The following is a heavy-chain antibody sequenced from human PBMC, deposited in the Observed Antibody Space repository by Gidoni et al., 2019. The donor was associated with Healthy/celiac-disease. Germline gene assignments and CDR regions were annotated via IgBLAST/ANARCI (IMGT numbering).Heavy chain of an antibody. J-gene: IGHJ5*02. CDR2: IYYSGST. V-gene: IGHV4-30-4*01. D-gene: IGHD3-10*01. CDR3: ASAMVRGVRGNWFDP. CDR1: GGSISSGDYY. Sequence: QVQLQESGPGLVKPSQTLSLTCTVSGGSISSGDYYWSWIRQPPGKGLEWIGYIYYSGSTYYNPSLKSRVTISADTSKNQFSLKLSSVTAADTAVYYCASAMVRGVRGNWFDPWGQGTLVTVSS.